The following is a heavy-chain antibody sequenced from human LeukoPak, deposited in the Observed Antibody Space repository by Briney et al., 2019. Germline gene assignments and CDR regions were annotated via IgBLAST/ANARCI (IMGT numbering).Heavy chain of an antibody. CDR2: VNGGGNT. D-gene: IGHD4-17*01. Sequence: QPGGSLRLSCAASGFTFSTYTLSWVRQAPGKGLGWVSAVNGGGNTLYAGSVKGRFTISRDNSKNTLYLQMNSLRAEDTAIYYCAKERQAGDYFTSDYWGLGTLVTVSS. J-gene: IGHJ4*02. CDR3: AKERQAGDYFTSDY. CDR1: GFTFSTYT. V-gene: IGHV3-23*01.